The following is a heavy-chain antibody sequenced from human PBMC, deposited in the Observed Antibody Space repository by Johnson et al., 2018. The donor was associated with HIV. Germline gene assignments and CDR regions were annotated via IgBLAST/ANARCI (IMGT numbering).Heavy chain of an antibody. CDR3: GTRGLVGIVATSRGAFDI. CDR1: GFTFSSYA. J-gene: IGHJ3*02. CDR2: ISGSGGST. Sequence: VQLVEPGGGLVQPGGSLRLSCAASGFTFSSYAMSWVRQAPGKGLEWVSAISGSGGSTYYEDSVKGRFTIPRDNSKNTLYLQRISLRAEDTAVYYCGTRGLVGIVATSRGAFDIWGQGTMVTVSS. D-gene: IGHD5-12*01. V-gene: IGHV3-23*04.